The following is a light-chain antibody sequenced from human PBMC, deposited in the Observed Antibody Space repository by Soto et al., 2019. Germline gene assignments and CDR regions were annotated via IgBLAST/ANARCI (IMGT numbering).Light chain of an antibody. J-gene: IGKJ1*01. CDR2: GAS. CDR1: QTVTSNY. Sequence: EIVLRQSPGTLSLSPGERATLSCRASQTVTSNYLAWYQQKPGQAPRLLIYGASGRATGIPDRFSGSGSGTDFTLTISRVEPEDFAVYYCQQYGSSPTWTFGQGTKVDIK. CDR3: QQYGSSPTWT. V-gene: IGKV3-20*01.